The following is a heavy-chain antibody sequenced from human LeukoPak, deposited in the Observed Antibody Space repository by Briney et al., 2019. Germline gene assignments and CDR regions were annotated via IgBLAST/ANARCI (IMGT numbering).Heavy chain of an antibody. CDR2: IYPGDSDT. Sequence: GESLKISCKGSGYRFTSYWIAWVRQMPGKGLEWMGIIYPGDSDTRYSPSFQGQVTISADKSISIAYLQWNSLKASDTANYYCARRASATEDLDYWGQGTLVTVSS. J-gene: IGHJ4*02. CDR1: GYRFTSYW. CDR3: ARRASATEDLDY. V-gene: IGHV5-51*01.